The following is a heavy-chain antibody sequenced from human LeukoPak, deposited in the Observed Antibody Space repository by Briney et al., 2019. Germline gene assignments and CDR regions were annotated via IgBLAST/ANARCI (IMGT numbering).Heavy chain of an antibody. Sequence: ASVKVSCKASGYSFTSFGITWVRQAPGQGLEWMGWISAYSGNTNYAQKLQGRVTMTTDTSTSTAYMELRTLRSDDTAVYYCARDSVAVSDTVDYWGQGTLVTVSS. D-gene: IGHD6-19*01. CDR2: ISAYSGNT. CDR3: ARDSVAVSDTVDY. CDR1: GYSFTSFG. V-gene: IGHV1-18*01. J-gene: IGHJ4*02.